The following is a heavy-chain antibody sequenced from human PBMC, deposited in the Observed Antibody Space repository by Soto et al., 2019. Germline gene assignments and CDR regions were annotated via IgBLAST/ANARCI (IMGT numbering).Heavy chain of an antibody. D-gene: IGHD3-10*01. Sequence: PSETLSLTCTVSGGSISSSSYYWGWIRQPPGKGLEWIGSIYYSGSTYYNPSLKSRVTISVDTSKNQFSLKLSSVTAADTAVYYCASTVLLWFGELLMNWFDPWGQGTLVTVSS. CDR3: ASTVLLWFGELLMNWFDP. CDR1: GGSISSSSYY. CDR2: IYYSGST. V-gene: IGHV4-39*01. J-gene: IGHJ5*02.